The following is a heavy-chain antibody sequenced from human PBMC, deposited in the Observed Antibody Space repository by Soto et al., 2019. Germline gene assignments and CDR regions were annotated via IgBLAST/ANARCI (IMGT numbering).Heavy chain of an antibody. CDR1: GYTFTGYY. V-gene: IGHV1-2*02. D-gene: IGHD6-13*01. J-gene: IGHJ6*02. Sequence: QVQLVQSGAEVKKPGASVKVSCKASGYTFTGYYMHWVRQAPGQGPEWMGWINPNSGGTNYAQKFQGRVTMTRDTSISTAYMELSRLRSDDTAVYYCARGEILAAALYYGMDVWGQGTTVTVSS. CDR2: INPNSGGT. CDR3: ARGEILAAALYYGMDV.